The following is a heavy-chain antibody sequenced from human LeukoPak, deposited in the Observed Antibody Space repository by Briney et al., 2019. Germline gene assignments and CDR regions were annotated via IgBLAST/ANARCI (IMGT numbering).Heavy chain of an antibody. J-gene: IGHJ4*02. Sequence: PGGSLRLSCAASGFTLRSFAMRWVRQAPGKGLEWVSTITDSGGTHYLDSVKGRFTISKDNSKNTLYLQMNSLRAEDMAVYYCTKGPYYFDYWGQGTLVTVSS. CDR2: ITDSGGT. CDR3: TKGPYYFDY. CDR1: GFTLRSFA. V-gene: IGHV3-23*01.